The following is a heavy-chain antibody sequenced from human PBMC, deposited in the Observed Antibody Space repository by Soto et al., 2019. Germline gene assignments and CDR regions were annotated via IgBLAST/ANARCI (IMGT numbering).Heavy chain of an antibody. Sequence: GSLRLSCAASGFTFSSYSMSWVRQAPGKGLEWVSSITSSSDYVYYADSVKGRFTISRDNAKNSLYLQMNSLRAEDTAVYYCARVVYFDSSGYYVWGQGTLVTVSS. V-gene: IGHV3-21*01. CDR3: ARVVYFDSSGYYV. J-gene: IGHJ4*02. CDR2: ITSSSDYV. D-gene: IGHD3-22*01. CDR1: GFTFSSYS.